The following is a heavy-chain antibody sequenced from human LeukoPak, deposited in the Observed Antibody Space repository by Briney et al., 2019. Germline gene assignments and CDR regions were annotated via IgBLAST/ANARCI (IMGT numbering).Heavy chain of an antibody. J-gene: IGHJ2*01. CDR3: ARSRHSVADDWYFDL. D-gene: IGHD5/OR15-5a*01. V-gene: IGHV4-59*08. CDR1: GGSISNDY. Sequence: PSETLSLTCSVSGGSISNDYWNWIRQSPEKGLEWFGYMSYRGRTNYNPSLKSRVTTYVDTSKNQFSLEVSSVTAADTAVYYCARSRHSVADDWYFDLWGRGTLVTVSS. CDR2: MSYRGRT.